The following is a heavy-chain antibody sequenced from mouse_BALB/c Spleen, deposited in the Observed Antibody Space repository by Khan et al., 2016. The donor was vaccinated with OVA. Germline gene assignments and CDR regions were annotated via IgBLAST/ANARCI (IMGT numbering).Heavy chain of an antibody. V-gene: IGHV14-3*02. CDR3: GTLYGNPCAF. D-gene: IGHD2-1*01. CDR2: IDPPNDDS. J-gene: IGHJ3*01. Sequence: VQLKESGAELVKPGASVKLSCSASGFNFKDTYIHWMKQRPEQGLEWIGRIDPPNDDSKYAAEFQAKATLTVDTSSSTAYLQISSLNSEDTATYYCGTLYGNPCAFWGQETLVSVPA. CDR1: GFNFKDTY.